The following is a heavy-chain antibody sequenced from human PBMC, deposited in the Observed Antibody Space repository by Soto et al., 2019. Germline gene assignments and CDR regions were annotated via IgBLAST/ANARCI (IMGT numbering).Heavy chain of an antibody. D-gene: IGHD5-12*01. Sequence: ALVKFTCKASGYTFTRYAMHWVRQAPGQRVEWIGWSDVGSGNTDYAQKFQDRVTMTRDMSTSTAYMELRSLRSEDTAVYYCAAERHSGYDLPYYYYYMDVWGKRTTVTVSS. J-gene: IGHJ6*03. CDR2: SDVGSGNT. CDR3: AAERHSGYDLPYYYYYMDV. V-gene: IGHV1-58*02. CDR1: GYTFTRYA.